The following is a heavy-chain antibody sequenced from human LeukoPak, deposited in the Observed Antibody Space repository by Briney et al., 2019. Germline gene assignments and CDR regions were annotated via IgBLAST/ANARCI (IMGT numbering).Heavy chain of an antibody. CDR2: IRPNSGGT. Sequence: ASVKVSCKASGYTFTSYYMYWVRQAPGQGLEWMGWIRPNSGGTNYTQKFQGRVTMTRDTSINTAYMELSRLRSDDTAVYYCARDSSEGNDYWGQGTLVTVSS. CDR3: ARDSSEGNDY. V-gene: IGHV1-2*02. D-gene: IGHD6-6*01. CDR1: GYTFTSYY. J-gene: IGHJ4*02.